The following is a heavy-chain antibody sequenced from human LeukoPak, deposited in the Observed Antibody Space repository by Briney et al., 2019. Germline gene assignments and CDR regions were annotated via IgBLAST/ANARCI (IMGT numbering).Heavy chain of an antibody. V-gene: IGHV4-38-2*02. CDR3: VREREKQWLF. CDR1: GYSISSGYY. CDR2: IFHTGSA. D-gene: IGHD6-19*01. Sequence: PSQTLSPTCNVSGYSISSGYYWGWIRQPPGKGLEYIGRIFHTGSADYNPSLKSRVTLSVDTSKNQFSLKLNSVTAADTAVYYCVREREKQWLFWGQGTLVPVSS. J-gene: IGHJ4*02.